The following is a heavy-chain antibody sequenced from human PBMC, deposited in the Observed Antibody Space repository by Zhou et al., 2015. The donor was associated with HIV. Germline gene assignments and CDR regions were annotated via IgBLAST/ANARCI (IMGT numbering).Heavy chain of an antibody. D-gene: IGHD3-10*01. Sequence: QVQLVQSGTEVKKPGSSVKVSCKTSGDTFSAYSISWVRQAPGQGLEWMGVITPILGTTKYTQNFQGRLTFSADRSTSTAYMELRSLRSEDTAVYFCARGGTVTRGVIRKMPQFYYYYVMEVWGQGTTVTVSS. CDR3: ARGGTVTRGVIRKMPQFYYYYVMEV. V-gene: IGHV1-69*06. CDR1: GDTFSAYS. CDR2: ITPILGTT. J-gene: IGHJ6*02.